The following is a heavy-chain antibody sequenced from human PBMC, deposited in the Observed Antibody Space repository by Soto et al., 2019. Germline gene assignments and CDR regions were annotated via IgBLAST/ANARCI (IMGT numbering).Heavy chain of an antibody. CDR1: GYSFTSYW. CDR2: IDPSDSYT. D-gene: IGHD2-15*01. Sequence: PGESLKISCKGSGYSFTSYWISWVRQMPGKGLEWTGRIDPSDSYTNYRPSFQGHVTISADKSISTAYLQWSSLKASDTAMYYCARRLKDGNGMDVWGQGTTVTVSS. J-gene: IGHJ6*02. V-gene: IGHV5-10-1*01. CDR3: ARRLKDGNGMDV.